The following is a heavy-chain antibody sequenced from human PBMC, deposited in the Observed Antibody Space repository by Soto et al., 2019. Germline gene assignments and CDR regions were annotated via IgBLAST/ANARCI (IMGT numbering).Heavy chain of an antibody. D-gene: IGHD3-10*01. CDR1: GGSISSGGYY. J-gene: IGHJ4*02. V-gene: IGHV4-31*03. CDR2: IYYSGST. Sequence: SETLSLTCTVSGGSISSGGYYWSWIRQHPGKGLEWIGYIYYSGSTYYNPSLKSRVTISVDTSKNQFSLKLSSVTAADTAVYYCASVINYGSGSYPSFDYWGQGTLVTVSS. CDR3: ASVINYGSGSYPSFDY.